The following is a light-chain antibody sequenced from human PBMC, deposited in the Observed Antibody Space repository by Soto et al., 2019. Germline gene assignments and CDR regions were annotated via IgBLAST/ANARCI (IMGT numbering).Light chain of an antibody. Sequence: QSALTQPASVSGSAGQSITISCSGPLRDVGAYNLVSWYQQHPGTATKLIIYEVRNRQSGISSRFSGSRSGKKAPLTISGVQSGDEGDYYCRAYTARSTLVFGGGTKLTV. J-gene: IGLJ3*02. CDR1: LRDVGAYNL. CDR3: RAYTARSTLV. CDR2: EVR. V-gene: IGLV2-14*01.